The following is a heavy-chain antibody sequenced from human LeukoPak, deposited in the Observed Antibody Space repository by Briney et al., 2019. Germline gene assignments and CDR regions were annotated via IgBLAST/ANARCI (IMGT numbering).Heavy chain of an antibody. CDR1: GFIFSGSA. CDR3: TRTSGWYHDY. J-gene: IGHJ4*02. V-gene: IGHV3-73*01. CDR2: IRSKTKSYAT. D-gene: IGHD6-19*01. Sequence: GSLRLSCAASGFIFSGSAMHWVRQASGKGLEWVGRIRSKTKSYATTYAASVKGRFTISRDDSKNTAYLQMHSLKTEDTAVYYCTRTSGWYHDYWGQGTLVTVSS.